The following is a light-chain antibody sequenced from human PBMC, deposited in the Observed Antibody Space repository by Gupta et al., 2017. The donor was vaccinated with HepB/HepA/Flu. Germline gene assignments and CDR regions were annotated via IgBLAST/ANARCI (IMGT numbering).Light chain of an antibody. CDR1: SSDIGASDY. V-gene: IGLV2-8*01. CDR3: SSYTGINNFYV. Sequence: QSALTPPPSASGSPGQSVTISCTGTSSDIGASDYVSWYQQHPGKAPKLMISEVSKRPSGVPDRFSGSKSGNTASLTVSGLQAEDEADYYCSSYTGINNFYVFGTGTKVTVL. CDR2: EVS. J-gene: IGLJ1*01.